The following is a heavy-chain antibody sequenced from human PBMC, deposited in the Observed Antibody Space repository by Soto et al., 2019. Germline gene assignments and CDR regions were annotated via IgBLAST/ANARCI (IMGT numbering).Heavy chain of an antibody. J-gene: IGHJ6*02. CDR2: INHSGST. Sequence: SETLSLTCAVYGGSFSGYYWSWIRQPPGKGLEWIGEINHSGSTNYNPSLKSRVTISVDTSKNQFSLKLSSVTAADTAVYYCAGTYEHGPYYYGMDVWGQGATVTVSS. V-gene: IGHV4-34*01. CDR3: AGTYEHGPYYYGMDV. D-gene: IGHD3-3*01. CDR1: GGSFSGYY.